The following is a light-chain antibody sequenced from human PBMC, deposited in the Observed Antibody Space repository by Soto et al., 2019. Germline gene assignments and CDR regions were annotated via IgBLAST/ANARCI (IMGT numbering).Light chain of an antibody. CDR3: LQYNNWPPFT. CDR2: GAS. V-gene: IGKV3-15*01. J-gene: IGKJ3*01. Sequence: EIVMTQSPATLSVSPGESATLSCRASQSVSSNLAWYQQKPGQPPRLLIYGASTRATGIPARFSGSGSGTEFTLPISSLQSEDFAVYYCLQYNNWPPFTFGPGTTVDIK. CDR1: QSVSSN.